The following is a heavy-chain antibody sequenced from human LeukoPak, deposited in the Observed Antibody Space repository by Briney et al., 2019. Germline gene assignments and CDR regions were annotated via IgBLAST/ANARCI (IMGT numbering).Heavy chain of an antibody. V-gene: IGHV3-33*06. J-gene: IGHJ4*02. D-gene: IGHD6-19*01. CDR1: GFSFRNYP. CDR2: MWDGGGHQ. Sequence: GGSLRLSCAASGFSFRNYPMHWVRQAPGKGLEWVAIMWDGGGHQYYADSVKGRLTISGDNSKNTLYLQMNTLRAEDTAIYYCAKAGSSDWSRFDYWGQGTLVSVSS. CDR3: AKAGSSDWSRFDY.